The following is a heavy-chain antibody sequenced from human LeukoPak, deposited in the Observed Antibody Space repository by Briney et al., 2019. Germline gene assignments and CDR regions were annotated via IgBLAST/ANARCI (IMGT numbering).Heavy chain of an antibody. CDR2: IYYSGST. CDR1: GGSISSYY. J-gene: IGHJ5*02. V-gene: IGHV4-59*01. D-gene: IGHD2-15*01. Sequence: SETLSLTCAVSGGSISSYYWSWIRQPPGKGLEWIGYIYYSGSTNYNPSLKSRVTISVDTSKNQFSLKLSSVTAADTAVYYCARSVVVVAATPLYWFDPWGQGTLVTVSS. CDR3: ARSVVVVAATPLYWFDP.